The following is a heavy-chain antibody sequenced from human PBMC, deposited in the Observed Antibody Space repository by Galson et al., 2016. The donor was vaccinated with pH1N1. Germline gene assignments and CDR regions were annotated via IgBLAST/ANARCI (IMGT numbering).Heavy chain of an antibody. J-gene: IGHJ3*02. Sequence: SETLSLTCTVSGGSITTHYWSWIRQPPGEGLEYIGYLYYSGSTNYNPPLKPRVTISIDTPKNQFTLKLTSVTAADTAVYTCAKYYDDSTVLIKAFDIWGQGTMVTVSS. CDR1: GGSITTHY. V-gene: IGHV4-59*11. CDR2: LYYSGST. D-gene: IGHD3-22*01. CDR3: AKYYDDSTVLIKAFDI.